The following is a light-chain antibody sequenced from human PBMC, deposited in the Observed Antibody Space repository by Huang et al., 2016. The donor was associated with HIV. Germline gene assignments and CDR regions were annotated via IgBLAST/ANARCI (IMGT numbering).Light chain of an antibody. CDR3: MQALQTELT. Sequence: DIVMTQSPLSLPVTPGEPASISCRSSQSLLHSNGYNYLDWYLQKPGQSPQLLIYLGSNRASGVPGRFSASGSGTDFTLKISRVEAEDVGVYYCMQALQTELTFGGGTKVEIK. J-gene: IGKJ4*01. V-gene: IGKV2-28*01. CDR2: LGS. CDR1: QSLLHSNGYNY.